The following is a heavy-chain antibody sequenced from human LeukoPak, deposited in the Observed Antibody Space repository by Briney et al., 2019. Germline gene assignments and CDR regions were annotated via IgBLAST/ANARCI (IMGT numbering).Heavy chain of an antibody. D-gene: IGHD3-10*01. CDR2: ISYDGSDK. V-gene: IGHV3-30*18. Sequence: TGGSLRLSCAASGFTFSSYGMHWVRQAPGKGLWWVAVISYDGSDKYYADSVKGRFTISRDNSKNTLYLQMNSLRAEDTAVYYCAKGSGSYYYYYYGVDVWGQGTTVTVSS. CDR3: AKGSGSYYYYYYGVDV. J-gene: IGHJ6*02. CDR1: GFTFSSYG.